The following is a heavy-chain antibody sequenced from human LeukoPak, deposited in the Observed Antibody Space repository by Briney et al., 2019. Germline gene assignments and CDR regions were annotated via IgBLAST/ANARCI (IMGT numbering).Heavy chain of an antibody. J-gene: IGHJ4*02. D-gene: IGHD6-19*01. V-gene: IGHV3-11*01. CDR1: GFTLNDYY. CDR2: IGSSDNII. CDR3: AREIVAGAFDS. Sequence: GGSLRLSCAASGFTLNDYYMSWIRQPPGKGLEWVADIGSSDNIISYGASVRGRFTISRDIAKNSLYLHMNSLRADDTAVYYCAREIVAGAFDSWGQGTLVTVS.